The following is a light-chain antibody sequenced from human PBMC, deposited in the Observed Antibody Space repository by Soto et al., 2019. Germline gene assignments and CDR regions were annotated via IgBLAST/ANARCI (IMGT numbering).Light chain of an antibody. CDR2: GVS. Sequence: DIQLTQSPSSLSASVGDRVTITCQARHDIKSNFNWYQQKAGKAPKLLIYGVSSLESGVPSRFSGSGSATDFSLSISSLQPEDVGTYYCQQFDNLPLYTFGQGTRLELK. J-gene: IGKJ2*01. CDR3: QQFDNLPLYT. V-gene: IGKV1-33*01. CDR1: HDIKSN.